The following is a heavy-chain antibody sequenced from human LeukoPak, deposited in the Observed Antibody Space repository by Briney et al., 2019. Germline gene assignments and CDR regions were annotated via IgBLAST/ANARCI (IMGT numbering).Heavy chain of an antibody. D-gene: IGHD3-10*01. Sequence: GGSLRLSCAASGFTFSSYDMHWVRQATGKGLEWVSAIGTAGDTYYPGSVKGRFTISRENAKNSLYLQMNSLRAGDTAVYYCARGITMVRDPSAFDPWGQGTLVTVSS. J-gene: IGHJ5*02. CDR3: ARGITMVRDPSAFDP. CDR1: GFTFSSYD. V-gene: IGHV3-13*01. CDR2: IGTAGDT.